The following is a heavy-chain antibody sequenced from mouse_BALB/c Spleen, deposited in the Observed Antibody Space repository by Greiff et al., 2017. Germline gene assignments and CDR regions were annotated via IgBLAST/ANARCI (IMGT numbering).Heavy chain of an antibody. Sequence: EVHLVESGGGLVQPGGSLRLSCATSGFTFTDYYMSWVRQPPGKALEWLGFIRNKANGYTTEYSASVKGRFTISRDNSQSILYLQMNTLRAEDSATYYCARVRPYAMDYWGQGTSVTVSS. CDR3: ARVRPYAMDY. D-gene: IGHD1-2*01. CDR1: GFTFTDYY. CDR2: IRNKANGYTT. J-gene: IGHJ4*01. V-gene: IGHV7-3*02.